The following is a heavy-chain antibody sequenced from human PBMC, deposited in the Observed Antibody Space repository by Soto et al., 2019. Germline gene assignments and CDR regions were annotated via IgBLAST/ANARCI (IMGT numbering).Heavy chain of an antibody. D-gene: IGHD3-16*01. Sequence: EVQLVESGGGLVQSGGSLRLSCAASGFTFSSHWMHWVRQAPGKGLVWVSRINGDGSSTNYVDSEKGRFTISRDNAKNTVYLQMNSLRADDTAVYYGVRGAFRAYVFDSWGQGTLVTVSS. CDR3: VRGAFRAYVFDS. J-gene: IGHJ4*02. CDR2: INGDGSST. CDR1: GFTFSSHW. V-gene: IGHV3-74*01.